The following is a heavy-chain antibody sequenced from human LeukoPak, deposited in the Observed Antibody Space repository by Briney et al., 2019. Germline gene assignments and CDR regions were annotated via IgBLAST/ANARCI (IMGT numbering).Heavy chain of an antibody. CDR2: ISSSGGST. D-gene: IGHD2-15*01. Sequence: GGSLRLSCAASGFTFSSYAMSWVRQAPGKGLEWVSAISSSGGSTYYADSVKGRFTISRDNSKNTLYLQMNSLRAEDTAVYYCAKDPRYCSGGSCSELYYFDYWGQGTLVTVSS. CDR3: AKDPRYCSGGSCSELYYFDY. V-gene: IGHV3-23*01. J-gene: IGHJ4*02. CDR1: GFTFSSYA.